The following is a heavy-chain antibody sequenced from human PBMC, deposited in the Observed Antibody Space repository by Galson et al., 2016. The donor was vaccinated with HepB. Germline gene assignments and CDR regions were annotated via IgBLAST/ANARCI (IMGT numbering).Heavy chain of an antibody. CDR2: IYHSGNT. CDR3: ASNRLGNGAFSSY. D-gene: IGHD7-27*01. Sequence: SETLSLTCAVSGGSISSSYWWHWVRQPPGKGLEWIGEIYHSGNTYYNPSLESRVTISVDKSKNQFSLSLNSVTAADTAVYYCASNRLGNGAFSSYWGQGILVTVSS. CDR1: GGSISSSYW. J-gene: IGHJ4*02. V-gene: IGHV4-4*02.